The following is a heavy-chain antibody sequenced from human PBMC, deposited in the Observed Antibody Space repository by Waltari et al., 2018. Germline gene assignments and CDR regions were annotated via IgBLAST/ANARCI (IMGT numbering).Heavy chain of an antibody. D-gene: IGHD3-3*01. CDR2: IIPIFGTA. CDR3: ARGTAYDFWSGYYGIYYMDV. V-gene: IGHV1-69*05. Sequence: QVQLVQSGAEVKKPGSSVKVSCKASGGTFSSYAISWVRQPPGQGLEWMGGIIPIFGTANYEQKFQGRVTITTDESTSTAYMELSSLRSEDTAVYYCARGTAYDFWSGYYGIYYMDVWGKGTTVTVSS. J-gene: IGHJ6*03. CDR1: GGTFSSYA.